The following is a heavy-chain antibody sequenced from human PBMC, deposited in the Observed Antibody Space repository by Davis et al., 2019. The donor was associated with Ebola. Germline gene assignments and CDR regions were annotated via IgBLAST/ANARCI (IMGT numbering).Heavy chain of an antibody. D-gene: IGHD3-16*02. Sequence: ASVKVSCKASGYTFTSYGISWVRQAPGQGLEWMGWISAYNGNTNYAQKLQGRVTMTTDTSTSTAYMELRSLRSDDTAVYYCARDPNIMITFGGVIAPPDYWGQGTLVTVSS. CDR3: ARDPNIMITFGGVIAPPDY. V-gene: IGHV1-18*01. J-gene: IGHJ4*02. CDR1: GYTFTSYG. CDR2: ISAYNGNT.